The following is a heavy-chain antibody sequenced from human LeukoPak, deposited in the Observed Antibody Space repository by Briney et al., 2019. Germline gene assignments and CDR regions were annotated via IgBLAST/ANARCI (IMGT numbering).Heavy chain of an antibody. J-gene: IGHJ5*02. V-gene: IGHV1-2*02. D-gene: IGHD5-12*01. Sequence: ASVKLSCKASGYTFTGYYMHWVRHAPGQGLEWMGWINPNSGGTNYAQKFQGRVTMTRDTSIRTAYMELSRLRSDDTAAYYWARGGGGGTDIVATWGQGTLVTVSS. CDR1: GYTFTGYY. CDR2: INPNSGGT. CDR3: ARGGGGGTDIVAT.